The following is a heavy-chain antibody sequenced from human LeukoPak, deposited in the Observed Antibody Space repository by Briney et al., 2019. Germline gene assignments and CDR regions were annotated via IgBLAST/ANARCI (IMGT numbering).Heavy chain of an antibody. J-gene: IGHJ4*02. CDR2: ITTNGGST. D-gene: IGHD3-10*01. V-gene: IGHV3-64D*09. CDR1: GFLLSSYH. CDR3: VKDLRGLHQVDRGMYFDY. Sequence: HAGGSLRLSCSASGFLLSSYHMHWVRQAPGKGLEYVSAITTNGGSTYYADSVKGRFTISRDNSKNTLYLQMNSLRADDTAVYYCVKDLRGLHQVDRGMYFDYWGQGTLVTVSS.